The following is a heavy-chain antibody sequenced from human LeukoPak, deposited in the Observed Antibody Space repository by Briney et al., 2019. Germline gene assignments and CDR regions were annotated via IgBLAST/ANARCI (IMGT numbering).Heavy chain of an antibody. Sequence: GGSLRLSCATSGFTFSDYWMTWVRQTPGKGLEWVANIKQDGSEKNYVDSVKGRFTISRDNAKNSLYLQMNSLRAEDTAVYYCARAPALDSSGYYFNYWGQGTLVTVSS. J-gene: IGHJ4*02. CDR2: IKQDGSEK. D-gene: IGHD3-22*01. CDR3: ARAPALDSSGYYFNY. CDR1: GFTFSDYW. V-gene: IGHV3-7*01.